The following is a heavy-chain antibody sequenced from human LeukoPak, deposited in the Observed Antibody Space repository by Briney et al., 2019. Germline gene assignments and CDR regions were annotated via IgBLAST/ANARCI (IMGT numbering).Heavy chain of an antibody. J-gene: IGHJ4*02. CDR3: ARDRPNYYDSSGD. CDR1: GFTVSSNY. Sequence: GGSLRLSCAASGFTVSSNYMSWVRQAPGKGLEWVSVIYSGGSTYYADSVKGRFTISRDNSKNTLYLQMNSLRAEDTAVYYCARDRPNYYDSSGDWGQGTLVTVSS. V-gene: IGHV3-66*02. CDR2: IYSGGST. D-gene: IGHD3-22*01.